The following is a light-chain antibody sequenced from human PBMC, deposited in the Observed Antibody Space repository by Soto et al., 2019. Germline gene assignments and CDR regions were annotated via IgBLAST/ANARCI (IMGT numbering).Light chain of an antibody. CDR2: ENN. V-gene: IGLV1-51*02. J-gene: IGLJ2*01. Sequence: QSVLTQPPSVSAAPGQKVTISCSGSSSNIGNNYVSWYQQLPGTAPKLLIYENNKRPSGIPDRFYGSKSGTSATLGITGLQTGEEADYYCGTWDSSLSAVVFGGGTKLTVL. CDR1: SSNIGNNY. CDR3: GTWDSSLSAVV.